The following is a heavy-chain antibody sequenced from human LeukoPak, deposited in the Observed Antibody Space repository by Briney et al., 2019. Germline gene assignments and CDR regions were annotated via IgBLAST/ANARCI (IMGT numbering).Heavy chain of an antibody. Sequence: VASVKVSCKASGYTFTSYGISWVRQAPGQGREWMGWISAYNGNTNYAPKFQGRVTMTTDTSTSTAYMELRSLRSDDTAVYFCGRDRWTALVGPDYWGQGSLVTVSS. J-gene: IGHJ4*02. V-gene: IGHV1-18*01. CDR1: GYTFTSYG. D-gene: IGHD5-18*01. CDR2: ISAYNGNT. CDR3: GRDRWTALVGPDY.